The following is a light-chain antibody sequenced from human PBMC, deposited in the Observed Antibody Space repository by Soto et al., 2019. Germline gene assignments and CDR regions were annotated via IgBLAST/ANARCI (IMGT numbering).Light chain of an antibody. V-gene: IGLV2-8*01. CDR3: TSYAGSNNRL. J-gene: IGLJ2*01. CDR2: EVS. Sequence: QSVLTQPPSASGSPGQSVTISCTGTSSDVGGNDFVSWFQQHPGKAPKLMIYEVSKRPSGVPDRFSGSKSGNTASLTVSGLQAEDEADYYCTSYAGSNNRLFGGGTKLTVL. CDR1: SSDVGGNDF.